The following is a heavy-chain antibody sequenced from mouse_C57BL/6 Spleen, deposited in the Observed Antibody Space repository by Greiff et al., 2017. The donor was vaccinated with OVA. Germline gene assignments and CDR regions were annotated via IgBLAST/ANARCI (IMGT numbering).Heavy chain of an antibody. J-gene: IGHJ4*01. CDR3: ERKGVYYYEGAMDY. D-gene: IGHD1-1*01. CDR2: IDPSDSYT. V-gene: IGHV1-50*01. CDR1: GYTFTSYW. Sequence: QVQLQQPGAELVKPGASVKLSCKASGYTFTSYWMQWVKQRPGQGLEWIGEIDPSDSYTNYNQKFKGKATLTVDTSSSTAYMQLSSLTSEDSAVYDYERKGVYYYEGAMDYWGQGTSVTVSS.